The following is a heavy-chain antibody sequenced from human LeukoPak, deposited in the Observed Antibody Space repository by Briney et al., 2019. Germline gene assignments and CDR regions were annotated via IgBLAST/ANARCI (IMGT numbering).Heavy chain of an antibody. V-gene: IGHV3-23*01. CDR2: ISGSGGST. CDR1: GFTFSSYA. CDR3: AKRRYYYDSSGGGYYYYGMDV. J-gene: IGHJ6*02. Sequence: GGSLRLSCAASGFTFSSYAMGWVRQAPGKGLEWVSAISGSGGSTYYADSVKGRFTISRDNSKNTLYLQMNSLRAEDTAVYYCAKRRYYYDSSGGGYYYYGMDVWGQGTTVTVSS. D-gene: IGHD3-22*01.